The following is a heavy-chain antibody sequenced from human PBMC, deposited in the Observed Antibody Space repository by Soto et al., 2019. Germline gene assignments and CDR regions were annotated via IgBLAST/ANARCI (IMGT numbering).Heavy chain of an antibody. J-gene: IGHJ4*02. V-gene: IGHV3-23*01. Sequence: GGSLRLSCAASGFTFASYAMSWVRQAPGKGLEWVSGISASGGTTYYGDSVEGRFTISRDNSKSTRYLHMNSLRAEDTAVYYCAKGYCSSTTCTRGHFDYWGQGTLVTVSS. D-gene: IGHD2-2*01. CDR1: GFTFASYA. CDR2: ISASGGTT. CDR3: AKGYCSSTTCTRGHFDY.